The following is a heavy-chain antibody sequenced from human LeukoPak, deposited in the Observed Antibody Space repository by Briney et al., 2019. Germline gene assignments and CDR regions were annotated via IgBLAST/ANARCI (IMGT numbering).Heavy chain of an antibody. J-gene: IGHJ3*02. CDR2: INPNSGGT. V-gene: IGHV1-2*02. CDR3: ARAGVAAREDAFDI. CDR1: GYTFTGYY. D-gene: IGHD6-6*01. Sequence: ASVKVSCKASGYTFTGYYMHWVRQAPGQGLEWMGWINPNSGGTNYAQKFQGRVTMTRDTSISTAYMELSRLRSDDTAVYYCARAGVAAREDAFDIWGQGTMVTVSS.